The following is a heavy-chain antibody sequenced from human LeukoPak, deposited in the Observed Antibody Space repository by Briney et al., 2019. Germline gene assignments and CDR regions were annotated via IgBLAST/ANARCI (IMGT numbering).Heavy chain of an antibody. V-gene: IGHV6-1*01. D-gene: IGHD1-26*01. CDR3: ARTRDLGPDY. J-gene: IGHJ4*02. Sequence: SQTLSLTCVISGDSVSSNSAAWNWIRQSPSRGLEWLGRTCYRSKWYYHYAVSMKSRITVNPDTSKNQFSLQLNSVTPEDTAVYYCARTRDLGPDYWGQGTLVTVSS. CDR1: GDSVSSNSAA. CDR2: TCYRSKWYY.